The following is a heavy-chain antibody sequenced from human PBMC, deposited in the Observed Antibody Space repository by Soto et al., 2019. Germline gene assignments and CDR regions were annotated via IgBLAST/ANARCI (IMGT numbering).Heavy chain of an antibody. V-gene: IGHV1-58*01. Sequence: SVKVSCKASGFTFTSSAVQWVRQARGQRLEWIGWIVVGSGNTNYAQKFQERVTITRDMSTSTAYMELSSLRSEDTAVYYRAADRYYYDSSGYYYGGDAFDIWGQGTMVTVSS. CDR1: GFTFTSSA. CDR3: AADRYYYDSSGYYYGGDAFDI. CDR2: IVVGSGNT. J-gene: IGHJ3*02. D-gene: IGHD3-22*01.